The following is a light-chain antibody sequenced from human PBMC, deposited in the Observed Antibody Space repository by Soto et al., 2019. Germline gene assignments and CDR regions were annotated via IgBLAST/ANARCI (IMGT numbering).Light chain of an antibody. CDR3: QQRAKWPST. Sequence: EDVLTQYPDNRSLSPGETATLSCRASQSVDRYVAWYQQKLGQAPRLLICDAYTRATGVAARFTGSGSATDFSLTITSLETEDFAVYYCQQRAKWPSTFGPGTKVDIK. CDR2: DAY. CDR1: QSVDRY. V-gene: IGKV3-11*01. J-gene: IGKJ2*02.